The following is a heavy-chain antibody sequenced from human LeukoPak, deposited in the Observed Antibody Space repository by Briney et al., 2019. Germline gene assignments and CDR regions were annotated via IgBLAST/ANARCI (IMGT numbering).Heavy chain of an antibody. CDR3: ARDPTPYYDFWSGYSPDAFDI. CDR1: GFTFSSYS. V-gene: IGHV3-21*01. Sequence: GESLRLPCAASGFTFSSYSMNWVRQAPGKGLEWVSSISSSSSYIYYADSVKGRFTISRDNAKNSLYLQMNSLRAEDTAVYYCARDPTPYYDFWSGYSPDAFDIWGQGTMVTVSS. J-gene: IGHJ3*02. D-gene: IGHD3-3*01. CDR2: ISSSSSYI.